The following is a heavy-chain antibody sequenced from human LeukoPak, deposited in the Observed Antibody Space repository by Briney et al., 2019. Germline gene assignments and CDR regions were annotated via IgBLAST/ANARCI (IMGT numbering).Heavy chain of an antibody. CDR2: ISWDGGST. V-gene: IGHV3-43D*03. Sequence: AGGSLRLSCAASGFIFDDYAMHWVRQAPGKGLEWVSLISWDGGSTYYADSVKGRFTISRDNSKNSLYLQMNSLRAEDTALYYCAKSYDRFFRTAGPGAVWGQGTLVTVSS. J-gene: IGHJ4*02. D-gene: IGHD3-3*01. CDR1: GFIFDDYA. CDR3: AKSYDRFFRTAGPGAV.